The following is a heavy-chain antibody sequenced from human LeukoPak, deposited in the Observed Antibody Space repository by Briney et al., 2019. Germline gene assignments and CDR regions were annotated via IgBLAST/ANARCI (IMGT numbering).Heavy chain of an antibody. D-gene: IGHD1-26*01. V-gene: IGHV3-23*01. CDR3: AKHNSGNFIYFDS. Sequence: PPGGSLRLSCAASGFTFSLYAMSWVRQAPGKGLEWVSGITGSGGTTYYADSVKGRFTLSRDNSKNTLYLQMNSLGAEDTAVYYCAKHNSGNFIYFDSWGQGALVTVSS. CDR2: ITGSGGTT. J-gene: IGHJ4*02. CDR1: GFTFSLYA.